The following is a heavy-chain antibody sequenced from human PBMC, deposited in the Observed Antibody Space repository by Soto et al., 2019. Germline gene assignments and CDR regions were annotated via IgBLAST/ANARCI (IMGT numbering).Heavy chain of an antibody. Sequence: QVQLVESGGGWVKPGGSLRLSCAASGFTFSDYYMSWIRQAPGKGLEWVSYISSSGSTIYYADSVKGRFTISRDNAKNSLYLQMNRLRAEDTAVYYCAWPHYDILPGPPPPGGMYVWGQGTTVTVSS. V-gene: IGHV3-11*01. J-gene: IGHJ6*02. CDR1: GFTFSDYY. D-gene: IGHD3-9*01. CDR3: AWPHYDILPGPPPPGGMYV. CDR2: ISSSGSTI.